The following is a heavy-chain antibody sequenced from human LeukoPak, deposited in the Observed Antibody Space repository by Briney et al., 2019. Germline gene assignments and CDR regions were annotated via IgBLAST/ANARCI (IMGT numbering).Heavy chain of an antibody. CDR3: ARDMRQWLVLSSDAFDI. D-gene: IGHD6-19*01. CDR1: GFTFSSYS. Sequence: GGSLRLSCAASGFTFSSYSMNWVRQAPGKGLEWVSSISSSSSYIYYADSVKGRFTISRDNAKNSLYLQMNSLRAEDTAVYYCARDMRQWLVLSSDAFDIWGQGTMVTVSS. J-gene: IGHJ3*02. V-gene: IGHV3-21*01. CDR2: ISSSSSYI.